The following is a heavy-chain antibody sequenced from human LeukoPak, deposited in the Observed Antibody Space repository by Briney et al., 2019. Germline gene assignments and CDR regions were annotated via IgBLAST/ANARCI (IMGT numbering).Heavy chain of an antibody. CDR3: AKDRAYGTYFDY. J-gene: IGHJ4*02. D-gene: IGHD2-21*01. CDR2: ISSGGSTI. CDR1: GFIFSDYY. V-gene: IGHV3-11*04. Sequence: GGSLRLSCAASGFIFSDYYMSWIRQAPGKGLEWHSFISSGGSTIYYADSVKGRFTISRDNAQNSLYLQMNSLRAEDTAVYYCAKDRAYGTYFDYWGQGTLVTVSS.